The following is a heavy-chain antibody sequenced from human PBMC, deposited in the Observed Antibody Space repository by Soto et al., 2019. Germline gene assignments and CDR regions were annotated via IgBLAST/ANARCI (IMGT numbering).Heavy chain of an antibody. J-gene: IGHJ4*02. CDR1: GFSLNTRGVG. CDR2: IYWDDDK. Sequence: QITLKESGPTLVKPTQTLTLTCTFSGFSLNTRGVGVGWIRQPPGTALEWLALIYWDDDKRYSPSLKSRLTITKDTSKHHVVLTVTNMDPVDTATYYCAHRQTYCGGDCYSGFDYWGQGTLVTVST. D-gene: IGHD2-21*02. CDR3: AHRQTYCGGDCYSGFDY. V-gene: IGHV2-5*02.